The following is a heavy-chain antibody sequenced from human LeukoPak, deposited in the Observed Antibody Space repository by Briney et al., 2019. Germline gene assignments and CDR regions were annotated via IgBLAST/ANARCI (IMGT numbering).Heavy chain of an antibody. J-gene: IGHJ4*02. D-gene: IGHD2-2*02. CDR2: ISSSGSTI. V-gene: IGHV3-11*04. CDR1: GFTFSDYY. Sequence: KSGGSLRLSCAASGFTFSDYYMSWIRQAPGKGLEWVSYISSSGSTIYYADSVKGRFTISRDNAKNSLYLQMNSLRAEDTAVYYCARDGPDIVVVPAAILPLDYWGQGTLVTVSS. CDR3: ARDGPDIVVVPAAILPLDY.